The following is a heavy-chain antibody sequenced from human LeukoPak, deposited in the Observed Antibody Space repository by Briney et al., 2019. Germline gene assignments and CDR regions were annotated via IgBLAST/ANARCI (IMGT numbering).Heavy chain of an antibody. CDR1: GFTFSDYW. CDR3: AKDSDYYHSSGYYYAYFQH. Sequence: GGSLRLSCAASGFTFSDYWMNWVRQAPGKGLEWVANIKQDGSEKYHVGSVQGRFTISRDNAKNSLYLQMNSLRDEDTAVYYCAKDSDYYHSSGYYYAYFQHWGQGTLVTVSS. D-gene: IGHD3-22*01. V-gene: IGHV3-7*01. CDR2: IKQDGSEK. J-gene: IGHJ1*01.